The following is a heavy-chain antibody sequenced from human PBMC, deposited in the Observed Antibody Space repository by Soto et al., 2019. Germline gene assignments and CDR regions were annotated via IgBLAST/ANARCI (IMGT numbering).Heavy chain of an antibody. V-gene: IGHV3-23*01. CDR1: GCTFSSYA. D-gene: IGHD6-13*01. CDR3: AKDGGSSWYWFFDY. CDR2: ISGSGGST. J-gene: IGHJ4*02. Sequence: PGGSLRLSWAASGCTFSSYAVSWVRQAPGKGLEWVSAISGSGGSTYYADSVKGRFTISRDNSKNTLYLQMNSLRAEDTAVYYCAKDGGSSWYWFFDYWGQGTLVTVSS.